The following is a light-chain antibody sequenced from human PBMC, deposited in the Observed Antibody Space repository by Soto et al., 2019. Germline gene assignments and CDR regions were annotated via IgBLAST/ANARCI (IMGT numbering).Light chain of an antibody. Sequence: QSVLTQTPSASGTPGQTVTISCSGSRSNIGNNAVSWYQQFPGTAPKLLIYKNNQRPSGVPDRFSGSKSGTSASLAISGLQSEDEADYYCATWYYSLNAPGVFGGGTKLTVL. CDR2: KNN. CDR1: RSNIGNNA. J-gene: IGLJ3*02. CDR3: ATWYYSLNAPGV. V-gene: IGLV1-44*01.